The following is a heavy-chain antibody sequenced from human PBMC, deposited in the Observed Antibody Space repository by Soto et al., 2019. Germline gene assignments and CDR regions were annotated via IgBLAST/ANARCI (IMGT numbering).Heavy chain of an antibody. D-gene: IGHD1-26*01. CDR2: INSDGSST. CDR3: ARRGAFPSAFDI. Sequence: GGSLRLSCAASGFTFSSYWMHWVRQAPGKGLVWVSRINSDGSSTSYADSVKGRFTISRDNAKNTLYLQMNSLRAEDTAVYYCARRGAFPSAFDIWGQGTMVTVSS. CDR1: GFTFSSYW. V-gene: IGHV3-74*01. J-gene: IGHJ3*02.